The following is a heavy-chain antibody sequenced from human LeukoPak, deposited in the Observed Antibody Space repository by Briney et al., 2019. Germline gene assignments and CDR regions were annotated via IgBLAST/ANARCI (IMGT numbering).Heavy chain of an antibody. CDR3: ARGGGSSYGYYYGLDV. V-gene: IGHV1-8*01. J-gene: IGHJ6*02. D-gene: IGHD6-6*01. CDR1: GYSFTSYD. CDR2: MNPNSGNT. Sequence: GASVKVSCKASGYSFTSYDINWVRQATGQGLEWMGWMNPNSGNTGYVQKFQGRVTMTRNTSISTAYMELSSLKSEDTGVYYCARGGGSSYGYYYGLDVWGQGTTVTVSS.